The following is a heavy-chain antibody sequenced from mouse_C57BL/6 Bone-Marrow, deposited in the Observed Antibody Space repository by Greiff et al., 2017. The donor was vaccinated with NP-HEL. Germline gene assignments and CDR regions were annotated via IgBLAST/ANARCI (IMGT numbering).Heavy chain of an antibody. Sequence: VQLKQSGPVLVKPGASVKMSCKASGYTFTDYYMNWVKQSHGKSLEWIGVINPYNGGTSYNQKFKGKATLTVDKSSSTAYMELNSLTSEDSAVYYCARDRVTTVPAWFAYWGQGTLVTVSA. CDR1: GYTFTDYY. CDR3: ARDRVTTVPAWFAY. V-gene: IGHV1-19*01. D-gene: IGHD1-1*01. CDR2: INPYNGGT. J-gene: IGHJ3*01.